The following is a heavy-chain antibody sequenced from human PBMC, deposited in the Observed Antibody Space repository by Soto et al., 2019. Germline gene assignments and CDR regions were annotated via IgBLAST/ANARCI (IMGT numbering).Heavy chain of an antibody. V-gene: IGHV4-61*01. CDR2: IYYSGST. Sequence: SETLSLTCTVSGDSVSGASYYWGWIRQPPGRGLEWIGYIYYSGSTTYNPSLKSRVTISVDTSKKQFSLKVSSVTAADTAVYYCARYYFDRNYFDYWGQGALVTVS. J-gene: IGHJ4*02. D-gene: IGHD3-22*01. CDR1: GDSVSGASYY. CDR3: ARYYFDRNYFDY.